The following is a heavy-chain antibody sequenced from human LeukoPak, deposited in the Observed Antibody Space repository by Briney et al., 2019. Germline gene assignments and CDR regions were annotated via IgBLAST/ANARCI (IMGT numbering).Heavy chain of an antibody. CDR3: ARSLIADGAFDI. CDR2: ISSSGSYI. CDR1: GFTSTSYT. V-gene: IGHV3-21*01. Sequence: KTGGSLRLSCAASGFTSTSYTMNWVRQAPGKGLEWVSDISSSGSYIDYADSVKGRFTISRDNAKNSLFLHMNSLRAEDTAVYYCARSLIADGAFDIWGQGTMVTVSS. J-gene: IGHJ3*02. D-gene: IGHD2-21*01.